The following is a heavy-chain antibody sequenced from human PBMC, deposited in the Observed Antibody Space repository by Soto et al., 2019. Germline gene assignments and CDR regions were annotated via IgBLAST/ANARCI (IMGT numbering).Heavy chain of an antibody. V-gene: IGHV1-18*01. CDR3: ARGRYGDY. CDR2: ISAHNGNT. J-gene: IGHJ4*02. CDR1: GYDFTTYG. D-gene: IGHD1-1*01. Sequence: QVHLVQSGAEVKKSGASVKVSYKGSGYDFTTYGITWVRQAPGQELEWMAWISAHNGNTDYAQKLQGRVTVTRDTSTSTAYMELRGLRSDDTAVYYCARGRYGDYWGQGALVTVSS.